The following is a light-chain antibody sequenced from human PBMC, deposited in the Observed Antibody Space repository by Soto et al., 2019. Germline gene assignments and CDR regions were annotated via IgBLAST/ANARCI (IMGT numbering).Light chain of an antibody. CDR3: QQYNNWTT. CDR2: GAS. V-gene: IGKV3-15*01. CDR1: QSFSSN. J-gene: IGKJ4*01. Sequence: EIVMTQSPATLSVSPGERATLSCRASQSFSSNLAWYQQKPGQAPRLLIYGASTRATGIPARFSGSGSGTEFTLTISSLQSEDFAVYYCQQYNNWTTFGGGTKVEIK.